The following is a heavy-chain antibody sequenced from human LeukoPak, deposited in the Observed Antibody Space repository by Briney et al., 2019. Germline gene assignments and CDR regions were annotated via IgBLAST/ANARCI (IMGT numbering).Heavy chain of an antibody. CDR1: GFTFSDYY. J-gene: IGHJ4*02. Sequence: GGSLRLSCAAPGFTFSDYYMSWIRQAPGKGLEWVSYISSSSSYTNYADSVKGRFTISRDNAKNSLYLQMNSLRAEDTAVYYCARGGDGGDGFDYWGQGTLVTVSS. D-gene: IGHD2-21*02. CDR3: ARGGDGGDGFDY. CDR2: ISSSSSYT. V-gene: IGHV3-11*06.